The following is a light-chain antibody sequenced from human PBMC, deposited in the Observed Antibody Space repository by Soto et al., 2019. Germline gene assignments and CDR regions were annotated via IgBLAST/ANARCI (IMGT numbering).Light chain of an antibody. V-gene: IGKV1-5*03. CDR2: SAS. CDR1: QAVNKW. CDR3: QQHLTYSRT. J-gene: IGKJ1*01. Sequence: DIQMTQSPSTLSASVGDRVTITCRASQAVNKWLAWYQQKPGKPPKVLIHSASILETGVPSRFSGSGSGTEFTLTISTLQPDDFATYYCQQHLTYSRTFGQGTKVEVK.